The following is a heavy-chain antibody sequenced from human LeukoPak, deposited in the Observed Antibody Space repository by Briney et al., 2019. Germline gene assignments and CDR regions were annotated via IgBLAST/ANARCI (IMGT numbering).Heavy chain of an antibody. Sequence: PGGSLRLSCTTSGFTFSDYAITWVRQAPGKGLEWVGFIRNKANGGTSDYSASVKGRITISRDDSKTIAYLQMNSLKPEDPAVYYCTRAYSTGWLGINDYWGQGALVTVSS. V-gene: IGHV3-49*04. CDR3: TRAYSTGWLGINDY. J-gene: IGHJ4*02. CDR1: GFTFSDYA. CDR2: IRNKANGGTS. D-gene: IGHD6-19*01.